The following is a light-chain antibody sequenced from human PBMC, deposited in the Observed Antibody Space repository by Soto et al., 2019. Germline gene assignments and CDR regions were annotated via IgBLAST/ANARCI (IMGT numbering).Light chain of an antibody. Sequence: EIVMTQSPATLAVSPGEGSSRSCRASQSVRSNLAWYHQKPGQAPRLLIYRASTRAAGLPDRFSGSGSETEFTLTISSLQSEDFAVYYCQQYNKWPITFGQGTRLEIK. J-gene: IGKJ5*01. CDR3: QQYNKWPIT. CDR2: RAS. V-gene: IGKV3-15*01. CDR1: QSVRSN.